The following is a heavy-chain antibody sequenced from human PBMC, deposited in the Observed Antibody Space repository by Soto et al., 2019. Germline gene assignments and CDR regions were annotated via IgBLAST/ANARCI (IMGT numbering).Heavy chain of an antibody. J-gene: IGHJ4*02. CDR2: ISYDGRNK. CDR3: AKDRGSAFPHPSLPDF. CDR1: GFFFSRYG. D-gene: IGHD2-2*01. Sequence: QVQLVESGGGVVQPGRSLRLSCAASGFFFSRYGIHWVRQAPGKGLEWVALISYDGRNKDYADSVKGRFTISRDNSMNTLHLQMNSLRAEDTAVYYCAKDRGSAFPHPSLPDFWGQVTLVTVSS. V-gene: IGHV3-30*18.